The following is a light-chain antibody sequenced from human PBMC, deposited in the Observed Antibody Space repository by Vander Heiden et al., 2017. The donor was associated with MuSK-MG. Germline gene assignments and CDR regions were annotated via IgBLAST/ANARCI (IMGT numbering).Light chain of an antibody. J-gene: IGKJ2*01. CDR1: QSVSSN. CDR3: RQYNNEHV. CDR2: GAS. Sequence: EIVMTQSPATLSVSPGERATLSCRASQSVSSNLAWYQQKPGQAPRLLIYGASTRAPGSPDRFSGSGYWTEFTRTISSRQSEDFAVYYGRQYNNEHVFGQGTKLEIK. V-gene: IGKV3-15*01.